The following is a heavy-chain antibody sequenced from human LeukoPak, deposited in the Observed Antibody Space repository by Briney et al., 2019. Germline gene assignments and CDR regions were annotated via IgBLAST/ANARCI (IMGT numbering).Heavy chain of an antibody. V-gene: IGHV1-2*02. J-gene: IGHJ6*02. Sequence: ASVKVSCKASGYTFTCYYMHWVRQAPGQGLEWMGWINPNSGGTNYAQKFQGRVTMTSDTSISTAYMELSRLRSDDTAVYYCARGDYYDSSGYYYSLIYYYYGMDVWGQGTTVTVSS. D-gene: IGHD3-22*01. CDR3: ARGDYYDSSGYYYSLIYYYYGMDV. CDR2: INPNSGGT. CDR1: GYTFTCYY.